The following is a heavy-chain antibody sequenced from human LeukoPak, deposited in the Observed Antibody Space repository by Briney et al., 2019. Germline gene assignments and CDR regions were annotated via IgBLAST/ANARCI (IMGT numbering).Heavy chain of an antibody. V-gene: IGHV5-51*01. Sequence: GESLKISCKGSGYSVTNSWIGWVRPMPGKGLEWMGIIYLGDSDTRYSPSFKGQVTISAAKSISTAYLQWSSLKASDTAMYYCARLVKEGIAVAGNYWGQGTLVTVSS. CDR1: GYSVTNSW. J-gene: IGHJ4*02. CDR2: IYLGDSDT. CDR3: ARLVKEGIAVAGNY. D-gene: IGHD6-19*01.